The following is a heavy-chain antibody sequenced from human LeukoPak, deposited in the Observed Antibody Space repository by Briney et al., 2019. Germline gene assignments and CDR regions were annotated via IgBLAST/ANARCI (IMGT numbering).Heavy chain of an antibody. V-gene: IGHV3-30-3*01. J-gene: IGHJ6*02. CDR2: ISYDGSNK. CDR3: ARDSRIGGGMDV. D-gene: IGHD2-15*01. CDR1: GFTFSSYA. Sequence: GGSLRLSCAASGFTFSSYAMHWIRQAPGKGLEWVAVISYDGSNKYYADSVKGRFTISRDSSKNTLYLQMNSLRAEDTAVYYCARDSRIGGGMDVWGQGTTVTVSS.